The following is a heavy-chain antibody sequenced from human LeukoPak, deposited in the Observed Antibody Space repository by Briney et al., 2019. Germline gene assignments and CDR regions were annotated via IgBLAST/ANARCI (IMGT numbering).Heavy chain of an antibody. CDR2: ISDGGDST. V-gene: IGHV3-23*01. CDR1: GFSFSWYH. D-gene: IGHD6-19*01. CDR3: ATRSAVAGAFDS. J-gene: IGHJ3*01. Sequence: GGSLRLSCATSGFSFSWYHMSWVRQAPGKGLEWVSLISDGGDSTYYADSVKGRFTISRDNARNTVYLEMNSLRVEDTAVYYCATRSAVAGAFDSWGQGTMVTVSS.